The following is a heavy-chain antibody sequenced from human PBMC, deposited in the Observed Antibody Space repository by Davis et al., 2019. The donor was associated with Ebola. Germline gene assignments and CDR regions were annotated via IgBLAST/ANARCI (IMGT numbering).Heavy chain of an antibody. CDR3: AKVLGSGYGRGYYYYYYGMDV. Sequence: HTGGSLRLSCAASGFTFSSYAMSWVRQAPGKGLVWVSRINGDGSRTTYADSVKGRFTISRDNTKNTLYLQMNSLRAEDTAVYYCAKVLGSGYGRGYYYYYYGMDVWGKGTTVTVSS. CDR2: INGDGSRT. D-gene: IGHD5-12*01. V-gene: IGHV3-74*01. CDR1: GFTFSSYA. J-gene: IGHJ6*04.